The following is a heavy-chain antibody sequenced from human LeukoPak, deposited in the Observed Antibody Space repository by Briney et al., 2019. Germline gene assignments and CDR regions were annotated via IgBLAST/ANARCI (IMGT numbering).Heavy chain of an antibody. V-gene: IGHV1-24*01. CDR2: FDPEDGET. CDR1: GYTLTELS. D-gene: IGHD6-19*01. Sequence: ASVKVSCKVSGYTLTELSMHWVRQAPGKGLEWMGGFDPEDGETIYAQKFQGRVTISRDIAESTASMELRSLRSDDMGVYYCARDSGRGWYEFRWGQGTLVTVSS. J-gene: IGHJ4*02. CDR3: ARDSGRGWYEFR.